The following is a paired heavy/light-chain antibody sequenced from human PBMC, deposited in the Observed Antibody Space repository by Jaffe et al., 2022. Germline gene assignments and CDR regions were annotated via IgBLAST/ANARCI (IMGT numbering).Light chain of an antibody. CDR3: QQYYSTPWT. CDR1: QSVLYSSNNKNY. V-gene: IGKV4-1*01. J-gene: IGKJ1*01. Sequence: DIVMTQSPDSLAVSLGERATINCKSSQSVLYSSNNKNYLAWYQQKPGQPPKLLIYWASTRESGVPDRFSGSGSGTDFTLTISSLQAEDVAVYYCQQYYSTPWTFGQGTKVEI. CDR2: WAS.
Heavy chain of an antibody. V-gene: IGHV4-4*02. Sequence: QVQLQESGPGLVKPSGTLSLTCTVSGGSISRGNWWSWVRQPPGKGLEWIGEIYHSGSTNYNPSLKSRVTVSVDKSKNQFSLKLSSVTAADTAVYYCARDQDGDYDHGYFDLWGRGTLVTVSS. D-gene: IGHD4-17*01. J-gene: IGHJ2*01. CDR2: IYHSGST. CDR1: GGSISRGNW. CDR3: ARDQDGDYDHGYFDL.